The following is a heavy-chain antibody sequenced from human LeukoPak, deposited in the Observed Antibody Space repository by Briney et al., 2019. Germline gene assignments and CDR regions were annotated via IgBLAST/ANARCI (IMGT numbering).Heavy chain of an antibody. CDR3: ATYADSARWRVAAFYYYMDV. Sequence: SVKVSCKASGGTFSSYAISWVRQAPGQGLEWMGGIIPIFGTANYAQKFQGRVTITADESTSTAYMELSSLRSEDTAVYYCATYADSARWRVAAFYYYMDVWGKGTTVTISS. D-gene: IGHD2-2*01. V-gene: IGHV1-69*13. J-gene: IGHJ6*03. CDR1: GGTFSSYA. CDR2: IIPIFGTA.